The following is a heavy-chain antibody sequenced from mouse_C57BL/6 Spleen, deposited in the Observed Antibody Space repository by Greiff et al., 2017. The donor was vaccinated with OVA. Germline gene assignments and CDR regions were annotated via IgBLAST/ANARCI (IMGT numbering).Heavy chain of an antibody. CDR3: ARHYYGSSYDYAMDY. V-gene: IGHV1-53*01. CDR2: INPSNGGT. CDR1: GYTFTSYW. D-gene: IGHD1-1*01. Sequence: VQLQQPGTELVKPGASVKLSCKASGYTFTSYWMHWVKQRPGQGLEWIGNINPSNGGTNYNEKFKSKATLTVDTSSSTAYMQLSSLTSEDSAVYYSARHYYGSSYDYAMDYWGQGTSVTVSA. J-gene: IGHJ4*01.